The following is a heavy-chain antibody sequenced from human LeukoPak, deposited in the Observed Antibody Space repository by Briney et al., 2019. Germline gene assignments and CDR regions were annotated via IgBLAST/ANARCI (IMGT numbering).Heavy chain of an antibody. D-gene: IGHD6-13*01. J-gene: IGHJ4*02. Sequence: SETLSLTCTVSGGSISTYYWNWIRQPPGKGLEWIGYIYYSGSTNYNPSLKSRVTISVDTSKNQFSLKLSSVTAADTAVYYCAREDGSSWYYFDSWGQGTLVTVSS. CDR1: GGSISTYY. CDR3: AREDGSSWYYFDS. CDR2: IYYSGST. V-gene: IGHV4-59*01.